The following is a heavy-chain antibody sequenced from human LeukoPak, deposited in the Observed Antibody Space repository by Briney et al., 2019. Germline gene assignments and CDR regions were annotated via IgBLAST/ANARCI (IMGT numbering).Heavy chain of an antibody. CDR2: ISYDGSNK. V-gene: IGHV3-30*04. CDR1: GFTFSSYA. Sequence: GGSLRLSCAASGFTFSSYAMHWVRQAPGKGLEWVAVISYDGSNKYYADSVKGRFTISRDNSKNTLYLQMNSLRAEDTAFYYCAKDIRGSTSWYGLDYWGQGTLVTVSS. CDR3: AKDIRGSTSWYGLDY. D-gene: IGHD2-2*01. J-gene: IGHJ4*02.